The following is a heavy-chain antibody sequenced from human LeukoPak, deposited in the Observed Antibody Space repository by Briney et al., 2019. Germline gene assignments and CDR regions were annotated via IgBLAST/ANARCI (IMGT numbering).Heavy chain of an antibody. CDR1: GFTFSDYY. Sequence: GGSLRLSCAASGFTFSDYYMSWIRQAPGKGLEWVSYISSSSSYTNYADSEKGRFTISRDNAKNSLYLQMNSLRTEDTAVYYCARASLAVAGTDYWGQGTLVTVSS. CDR2: ISSSSSYT. D-gene: IGHD6-19*01. J-gene: IGHJ4*02. V-gene: IGHV3-11*06. CDR3: ARASLAVAGTDY.